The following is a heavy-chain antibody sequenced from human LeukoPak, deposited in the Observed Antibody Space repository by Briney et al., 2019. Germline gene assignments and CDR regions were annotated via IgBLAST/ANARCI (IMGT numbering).Heavy chain of an antibody. Sequence: GGSLRLSCAASGFSFSSYWMNWVRQAPGKGLEWVANIKQDGSEKYYVDSVTGRFTISRDNAKNSLYLQMNSLRAEDTAVYYCARWTGGFDYWGQGTLVTVSS. J-gene: IGHJ4*02. CDR2: IKQDGSEK. V-gene: IGHV3-7*01. CDR1: GFSFSSYW. D-gene: IGHD3-16*01. CDR3: ARWTGGFDY.